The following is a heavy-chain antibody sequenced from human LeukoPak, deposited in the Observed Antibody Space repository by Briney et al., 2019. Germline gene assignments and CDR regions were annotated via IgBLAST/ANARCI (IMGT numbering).Heavy chain of an antibody. V-gene: IGHV4-59*08. D-gene: IGHD6-13*01. CDR1: GGSISSYY. CDR2: TYYSGST. Sequence: PSETLSLTCTVSGGSISSYYWTWIRQPPGKGLEWIGSTYYSGSTNYNPSLKSRVTISVDTSKNHRSLKLSSVTAADTAGYYCARLNNGAAAPNYWGQGTLVTVSS. J-gene: IGHJ1*01. CDR3: ARLNNGAAAPNY.